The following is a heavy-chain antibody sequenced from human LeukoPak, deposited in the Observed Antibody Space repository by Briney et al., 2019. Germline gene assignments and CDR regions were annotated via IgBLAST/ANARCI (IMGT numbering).Heavy chain of an antibody. J-gene: IGHJ4*02. V-gene: IGHV3-7*04. CDR3: ARRKWQIGVGFDF. CDR1: GFTLKNYW. Sequence: GGSLRLSCSDSGFTLKNYWMRWVRQAPGKGLEWVANIKHDGSERYNVDSVKGRFTISRDNAKDSLFLQMNSLTAEDTALYYCARRKWQIGVGFDFWGQGTVVTVSS. D-gene: IGHD5-12*01. CDR2: IKHDGSER.